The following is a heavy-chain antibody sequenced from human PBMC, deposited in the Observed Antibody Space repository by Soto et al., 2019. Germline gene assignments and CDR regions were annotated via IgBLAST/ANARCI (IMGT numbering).Heavy chain of an antibody. CDR2: ISGSGGST. CDR3: AKVSLGYCSSTSCSKLFDY. D-gene: IGHD2-2*01. Sequence: GGSLRLSCAASGFTFSSYAMSWVRQAPGKGLEWVSAISGSGGSTYYADSVKGRFTISRDNSKNTLYLQMNSLRAEDTAVYYCAKVSLGYCSSTSCSKLFDYWGQGTLITVSS. CDR1: GFTFSSYA. J-gene: IGHJ4*02. V-gene: IGHV3-23*01.